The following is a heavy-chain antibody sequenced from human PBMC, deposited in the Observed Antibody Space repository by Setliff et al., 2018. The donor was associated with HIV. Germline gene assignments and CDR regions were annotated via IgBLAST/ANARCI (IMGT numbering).Heavy chain of an antibody. D-gene: IGHD5-12*01. CDR2: INPSGGST. CDR3: ARDHQWLLRGSYYYYYMDV. Sequence: GASVKVSCKASGYTFTSYYMHWVRQAPGQGLEWMGIINPSGGSTSYAQKFQGRVTITRDTSASTAYMELSSLRSEDTAVYYCARDHQWLLRGSYYYYYMDVWGKVTTVTVSS. CDR1: GYTFTSYY. V-gene: IGHV1-46*01. J-gene: IGHJ6*03.